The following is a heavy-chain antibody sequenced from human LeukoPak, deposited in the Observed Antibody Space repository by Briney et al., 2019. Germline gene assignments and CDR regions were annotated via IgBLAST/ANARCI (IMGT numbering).Heavy chain of an antibody. V-gene: IGHV1-46*01. D-gene: IGHD1-26*01. J-gene: IGHJ4*02. CDR1: GYSFSNYH. CDR2: MAPRDDGA. CDR3: AREVRTGIGATDY. Sequence: GASVKLSCKTSGYSFSNYHVHWARQAPGQGLEWVVIMAPRDDGATYAQKFQGRVTMTRDTSTGTLYMDLSSLRPEDTAVYYCAREVRTGIGATDYWGQGTLVTVSS.